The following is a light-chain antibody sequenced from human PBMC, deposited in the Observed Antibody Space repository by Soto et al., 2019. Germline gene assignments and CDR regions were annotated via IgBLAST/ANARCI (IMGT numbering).Light chain of an antibody. V-gene: IGKV4-1*01. CDR1: QSVLYSSNNKNY. CDR2: WES. J-gene: IGKJ2*01. CDR3: PQGYSSPPHT. Sequence: DIVMTQSPDSLAVSLGERATINCKSSQSVLYSSNNKNYLDWYQQNPGQPPKLLIYWESTRESGVPDRFSGSGPGSDSTPSITSLEAEDVAVYSCPQGYSSPPHTFGPGTKLEIK.